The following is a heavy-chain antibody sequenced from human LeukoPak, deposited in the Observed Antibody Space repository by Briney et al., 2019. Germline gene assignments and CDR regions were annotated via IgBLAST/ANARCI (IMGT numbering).Heavy chain of an antibody. J-gene: IGHJ4*02. V-gene: IGHV3-23*01. Sequence: GGSLRLSCAASGFTFSSYAMSWVRQAPGKGLEWVSAISGSGGSTYYADSVKGRFTISRDNSKSTLSLQMNSPRAEDTAIYYCATYRQVLLPFESWGQGTLVTVSS. CDR1: GFTFSSYA. CDR2: ISGSGGST. D-gene: IGHD2-8*02. CDR3: ATYRQVLLPFES.